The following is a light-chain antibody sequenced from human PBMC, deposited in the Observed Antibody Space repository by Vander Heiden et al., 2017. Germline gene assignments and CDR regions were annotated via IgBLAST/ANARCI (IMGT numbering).Light chain of an antibody. CDR3: QQYSNSPRT. Sequence: FTHSPGTLSLSPGEGATLSCRASQSVSSTYLAWYQQKLGQAPRLLIYGASSRATGIPDRFSGSGSGRDFTLTISRLEAEDFAVYYCQQYSNSPRTFGGGTKVEIK. V-gene: IGKV3-20*01. CDR1: QSVSSTY. J-gene: IGKJ4*01. CDR2: GAS.